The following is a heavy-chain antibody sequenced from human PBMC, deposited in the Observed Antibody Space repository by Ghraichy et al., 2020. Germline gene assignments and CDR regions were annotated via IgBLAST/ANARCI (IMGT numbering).Heavy chain of an antibody. CDR1: GFTFSDYG. V-gene: IGHV3-33*01. J-gene: IGHJ4*02. Sequence: GGSLRLSCAASGFTFSDYGMHWVRQAPGKGLEWVAVIWYDGSNRGHADSVEGRFTVSRDNSNSMLYLQMNSLRAEDTAVYYCARGSRVRGAIKADFDSWGQGTPVTVSS. D-gene: IGHD3-10*01. CDR3: ARGSRVRGAIKADFDS. CDR2: IWYDGSNR.